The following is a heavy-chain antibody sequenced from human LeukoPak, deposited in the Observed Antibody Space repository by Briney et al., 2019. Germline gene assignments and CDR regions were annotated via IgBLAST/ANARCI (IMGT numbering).Heavy chain of an antibody. CDR2: IYHSGST. CDR1: GGSISSGGYS. V-gene: IGHV4-30-2*01. CDR3: ARPHDWAESDAFDI. J-gene: IGHJ3*02. D-gene: IGHD3-9*01. Sequence: SETLSLTCTVSGGSISSGGYSWSWIRQPPGKGLEWIGYIYHSGSTYYNPSLKSRVTVSVDTSKNQFSLRLTSVTAADTAVYYCARPHDWAESDAFDIWGQGTMVTVSS.